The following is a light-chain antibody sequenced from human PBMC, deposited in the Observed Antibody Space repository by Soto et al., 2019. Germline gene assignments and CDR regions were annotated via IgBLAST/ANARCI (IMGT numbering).Light chain of an antibody. CDR3: TPDAGSNLWV. V-gene: IGLV2-8*01. CDR2: EVS. Sequence: QSALTQPPSASGSPGQSVTISCTGTSSDVGAYNYVSWYQQYPGKAPKLMIYEVSKRPSGVPDRYSGSKSGKTASLTVSGLQPEDVGDYSRTPDAGSNLWVIAGTTTLAVL. J-gene: IGLJ3*02. CDR1: SSDVGAYNY.